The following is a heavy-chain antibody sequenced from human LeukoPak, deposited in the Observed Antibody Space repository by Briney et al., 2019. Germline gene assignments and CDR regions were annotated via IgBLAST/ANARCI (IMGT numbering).Heavy chain of an antibody. CDR3: ARGYNWGTFDY. CDR2: IWYDGSNI. Sequence: GGSLRPSCAASGFTFSNYVMHWVRQAPGKGLEWVAVIWYDGSNIYYADSVKGRFTISRDNSKNTLYLQMNSLRAEDTAVYYCARGYNWGTFDYWGQGTLVTVSS. V-gene: IGHV3-33*01. D-gene: IGHD1-1*01. J-gene: IGHJ4*02. CDR1: GFTFSNYV.